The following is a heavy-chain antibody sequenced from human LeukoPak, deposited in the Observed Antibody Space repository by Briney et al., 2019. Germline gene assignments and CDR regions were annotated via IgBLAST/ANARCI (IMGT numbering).Heavy chain of an antibody. V-gene: IGHV1-2*02. CDR3: ARGRVATNFDY. CDR2: FNPNSGGT. CDR1: GYTFTAYY. J-gene: IGHJ4*02. Sequence: ASVKVSCKASGYTFTAYYIHWVRQAPGQGLEWMGWFNPNSGGTNYAQEFRGRVTMTRDTSITTAYMELSRLISDDTAVYFCARGRVATNFDYWGQGTLVTVSS. D-gene: IGHD5-12*01.